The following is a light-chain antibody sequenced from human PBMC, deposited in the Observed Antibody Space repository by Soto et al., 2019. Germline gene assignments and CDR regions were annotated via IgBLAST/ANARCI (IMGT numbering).Light chain of an antibody. CDR2: GAS. Sequence: EIVLTQSPGTLSLSPGERATLSCRASQSVSRSHLAWFQQKHGQAPRLLNYGASSSAIGFAVSFIGSGFGTDFTFTISRLEPEDFAVYYCQQYGNSPPYSFGQGTKVDIK. CDR3: QQYGNSPPYS. CDR1: QSVSRSH. J-gene: IGKJ2*03. V-gene: IGKV3-20*01.